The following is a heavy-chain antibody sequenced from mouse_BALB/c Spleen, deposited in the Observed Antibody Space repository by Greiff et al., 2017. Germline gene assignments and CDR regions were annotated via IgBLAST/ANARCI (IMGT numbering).Heavy chain of an antibody. Sequence: EVQLQESGGDLVKPGGSLKLSCAASGFTFSSYGMSWVRQTPDKRLEWVATISSGGSYTYYPDSVKGRFTISRDNAKNTLYLQMSSLKSEDTAMYYCARQIYYGNPAWFAYWGQGTLVTVSA. D-gene: IGHD2-1*01. CDR2: ISSGGSYT. V-gene: IGHV5-6*01. CDR1: GFTFSSYG. J-gene: IGHJ3*01. CDR3: ARQIYYGNPAWFAY.